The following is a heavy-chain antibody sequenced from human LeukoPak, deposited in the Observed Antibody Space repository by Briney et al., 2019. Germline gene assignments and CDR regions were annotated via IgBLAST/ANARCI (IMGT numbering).Heavy chain of an antibody. D-gene: IGHD3-22*01. V-gene: IGHV3-7*01. J-gene: IGHJ4*02. Sequence: GGSLRLSCAASGFTFSNYWMTWVRQAPGKGLEWVAHVKPDGSEKSYVDSVKGRFTISRDNAQNSLYLQMNSLRAEDTAVYYCARDRRYYVFDYWGQGTLVTVSS. CDR3: ARDRRYYVFDY. CDR2: VKPDGSEK. CDR1: GFTFSNYW.